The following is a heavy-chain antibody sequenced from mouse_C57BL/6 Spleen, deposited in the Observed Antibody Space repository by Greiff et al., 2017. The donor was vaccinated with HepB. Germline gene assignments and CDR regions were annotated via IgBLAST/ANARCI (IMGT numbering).Heavy chain of an antibody. D-gene: IGHD2-12*01. CDR3: AITSTYYSPFAY. Sequence: QVQLKQSGAELVKPGASVKVSCKASGYTFTSYWMHWVKQRPGQGLEWIGRIHPSDSDTNYNQKFKGKATLTVDKSSSTAYMQLSSLTSEDSAVYDCAITSTYYSPFAYWGQGTLVTVSA. J-gene: IGHJ3*01. V-gene: IGHV1-74*01. CDR2: IHPSDSDT. CDR1: GYTFTSYW.